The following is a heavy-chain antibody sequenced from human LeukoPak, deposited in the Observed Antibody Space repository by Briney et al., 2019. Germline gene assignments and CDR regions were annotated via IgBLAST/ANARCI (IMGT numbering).Heavy chain of an antibody. CDR3: ARGGAAADY. J-gene: IGHJ4*02. Sequence: GGSLRLSCAASGFTFDDYTRHWVRQAPGKGLEWVSLISWDGGSTYYADSVKGRFTISRDNSKNSLYLQMNSLRAEDTAVYYCARGGAAADYWGQGTLVTVSS. CDR2: ISWDGGST. CDR1: GFTFDDYT. V-gene: IGHV3-43*01. D-gene: IGHD6-13*01.